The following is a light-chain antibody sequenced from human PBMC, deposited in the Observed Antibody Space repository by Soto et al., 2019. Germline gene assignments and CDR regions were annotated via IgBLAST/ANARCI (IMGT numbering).Light chain of an antibody. CDR3: AAWDDSLNGLI. CDR2: SNN. V-gene: IGLV1-44*01. J-gene: IGLJ2*01. CDR1: SSNIGSNT. Sequence: QSVLTQPPSASGTPGQRVTISCSGSSSNIGSNTVNWYQQLPGTAPKLLIYSNNQRPSGVPARFSGSKSGTSASLAISGLQSEDEADYYCAAWDDSLNGLIFGGGTKVPS.